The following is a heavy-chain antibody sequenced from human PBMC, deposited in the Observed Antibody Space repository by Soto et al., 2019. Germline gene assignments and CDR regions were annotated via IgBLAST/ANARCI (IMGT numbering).Heavy chain of an antibody. J-gene: IGHJ5*02. CDR3: ARDQGYGRGVSFDP. CDR1: GFSVSDNY. Sequence: EVQLVESGGGFVQPGGSLRLSCAASGFSVSDNYMSWVRQAPGRGLEWISVIYSSGDTYYADSVKGRLTTSRDNSRNTLYLQINDLRVEDTAIYYCARDQGYGRGVSFDPWGQGIPVTVSS. V-gene: IGHV3-66*01. CDR2: IYSSGDT. D-gene: IGHD2-8*01.